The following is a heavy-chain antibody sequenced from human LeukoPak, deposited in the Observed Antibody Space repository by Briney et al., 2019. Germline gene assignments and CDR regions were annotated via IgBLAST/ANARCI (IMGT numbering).Heavy chain of an antibody. CDR2: IGASGRTI. V-gene: IGHV3-48*03. J-gene: IGHJ4*02. Sequence: GGSLRLSCLASGFIFSNYEMNWVRQAPGKGLEWISYIGASGRTIYYADSVKGRFTVSRDNAMESLFLQMNSLRAEDTAVYYCARLSDALDYWGQGALVTVSS. D-gene: IGHD2-21*02. CDR1: GFIFSNYE. CDR3: ARLSDALDY.